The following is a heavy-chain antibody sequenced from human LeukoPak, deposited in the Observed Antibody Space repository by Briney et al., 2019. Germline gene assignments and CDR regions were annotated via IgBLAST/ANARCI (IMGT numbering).Heavy chain of an antibody. J-gene: IGHJ6*03. V-gene: IGHV3-30*03. CDR2: ISDVGTDK. CDR1: GSTFSSYS. CDR3: ARSSSGGTKYYYYMDV. D-gene: IGHD2-15*01. Sequence: PGGSLRLSCAASGSTFSSYSMNWVRQAPGKGLEWVAVISDVGTDKYYADSVTGRFTVSRDNSKNTVYLQMKSLGAEDTAVYYCARSSSGGTKYYYYMDVWGKGTTVTVSS.